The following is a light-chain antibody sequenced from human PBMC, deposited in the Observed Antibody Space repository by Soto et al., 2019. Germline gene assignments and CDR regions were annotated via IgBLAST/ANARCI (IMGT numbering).Light chain of an antibody. CDR2: VNNDGSH. V-gene: IGLV4-69*01. CDR1: SGHSRNA. CDR3: QTWETGSVI. J-gene: IGLJ2*01. Sequence: QPVLTQSPSASASLGASVKLTCTLSSGHSRNAIAWHQQLPQKGPRYLMKVNNDGSHTKGAGIPDRFSGSSSGAERYLIISSPQSDDEADYYCQTWETGSVIFGGGTKITVL.